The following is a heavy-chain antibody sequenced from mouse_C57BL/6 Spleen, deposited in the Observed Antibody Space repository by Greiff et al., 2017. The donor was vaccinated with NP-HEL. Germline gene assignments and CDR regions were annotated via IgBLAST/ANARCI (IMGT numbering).Heavy chain of an antibody. D-gene: IGHD3-2*02. J-gene: IGHJ2*01. CDR3: TTLDSSGYGYFDY. V-gene: IGHV14-1*01. CDR1: GFNIKDYY. CDR2: IDPEDGDT. Sequence: VHVKPSGAELVRPGASVKLSCTASGFNIKDYYMHWVKQRPEQGLEWIGRIDPEDGDTEYAPKFQGKATMTADTSSNTAYRQLSSLTSEDTAVYYCTTLDSSGYGYFDYWGQGTTLTVSS.